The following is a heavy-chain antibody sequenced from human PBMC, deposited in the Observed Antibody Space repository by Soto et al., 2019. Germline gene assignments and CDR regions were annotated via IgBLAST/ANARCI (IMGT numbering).Heavy chain of an antibody. CDR1: GLTFSSYA. CDR3: AGRIAVAGTLAY. V-gene: IGHV3-23*01. J-gene: IGHJ4*02. D-gene: IGHD6-19*01. CDR2: ISGSGGST. Sequence: GVLRLSCAASGLTFSSYAMSWVRQAPGKGLEWVSAISGSGGSTFYADSVKGRFTISRDNSKNTLFLQMNSLRVEDTAVYYCAGRIAVAGTLAYWGQGTLVTV.